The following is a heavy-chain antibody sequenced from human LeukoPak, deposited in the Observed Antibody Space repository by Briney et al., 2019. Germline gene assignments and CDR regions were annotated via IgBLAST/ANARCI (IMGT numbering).Heavy chain of an antibody. Sequence: GGSLRLSCAASGLTVSSYAMSWVRQAPGKGLEWVSTIIGSAANTYYADSVKGRFTISRDDSKNTVYLQMNSLRAEDTAVYYCARVAWYCSGCSCYPNPYYYYGMDVWGQGTTVTVSS. V-gene: IGHV3-23*01. CDR1: GLTVSSYA. CDR2: IIGSAANT. J-gene: IGHJ6*02. CDR3: ARVAWYCSGCSCYPNPYYYYGMDV. D-gene: IGHD2-15*01.